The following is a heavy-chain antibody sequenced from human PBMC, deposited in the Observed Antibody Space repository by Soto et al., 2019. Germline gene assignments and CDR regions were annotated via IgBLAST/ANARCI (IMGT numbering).Heavy chain of an antibody. CDR1: GGSISSGGYY. D-gene: IGHD2-21*01. V-gene: IGHV4-31*03. CDR3: AREAGDSPSTPHFDY. Sequence: SETLSLTCTVSGGSISSGGYYWSWIRQHPGKGLEWIGYIYYSGSTYYNPSLKSRVTISVDTSKNQFSLKLSSVTAADTAVYYCAREAGDSPSTPHFDYWGQGTLVTVSS. J-gene: IGHJ4*02. CDR2: IYYSGST.